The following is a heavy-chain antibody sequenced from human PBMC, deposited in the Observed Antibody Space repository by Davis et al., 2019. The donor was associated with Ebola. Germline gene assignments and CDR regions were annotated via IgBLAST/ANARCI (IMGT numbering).Heavy chain of an antibody. CDR3: AKDFDYENGY. CDR1: GFTFSNYV. J-gene: IGHJ4*02. Sequence: GESLKISCAASGFTFSNYVMSWVRRAPGKGLEWVSTLGLSADTYYADSVKGRFTISRDNAKNTLYLQMNGLRAEDTAVYYCAKDFDYENGYWGQGTLVTISS. D-gene: IGHD3-9*01. V-gene: IGHV3-23*01. CDR2: LGLSADT.